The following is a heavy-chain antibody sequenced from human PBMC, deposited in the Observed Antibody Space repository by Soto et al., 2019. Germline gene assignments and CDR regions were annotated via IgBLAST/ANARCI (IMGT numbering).Heavy chain of an antibody. CDR2: IIPIFATV. Sequence: QVQLVQSGSEVKKPGSSVKVSCKASGGSFSSNPISGVRQPPGQGLKWMAGIIPIFATVHNAQKFQGRVTITADESTSTAYMELTSLRSEDTAVYFCARGGRGYSSAPRYYFDYWGQGTLVTVS. CDR3: ARGGRGYSSAPRYYFDY. J-gene: IGHJ4*02. V-gene: IGHV1-69*01. CDR1: GGSFSSNP. D-gene: IGHD5-18*01.